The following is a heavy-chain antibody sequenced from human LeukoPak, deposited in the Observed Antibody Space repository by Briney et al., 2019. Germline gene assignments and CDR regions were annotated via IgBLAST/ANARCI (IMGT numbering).Heavy chain of an antibody. CDR3: ARVRRISSSWYDAFDI. Sequence: VASVKVSCKASGGTFSSYAISWVRQAPGQGLEWMGGIIPIFGTANYAQKFQGRVTITADKPTSTAYMELSSLRSEDTAVYYCARVRRISSSWYDAFDIWGQGTMVTVSS. CDR2: IIPIFGTA. V-gene: IGHV1-69*06. J-gene: IGHJ3*02. CDR1: GGTFSSYA. D-gene: IGHD6-13*01.